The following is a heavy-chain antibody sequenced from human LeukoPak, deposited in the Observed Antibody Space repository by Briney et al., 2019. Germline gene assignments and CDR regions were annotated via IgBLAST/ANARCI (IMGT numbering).Heavy chain of an antibody. V-gene: IGHV4-39*07. CDR1: GGPISSSSYS. CDR3: ARNLIPEQLVLNF. J-gene: IGHJ4*02. CDR2: VYYSGST. D-gene: IGHD6-13*01. Sequence: SETLSLTCTVSGGPISSSSYSWGWIRQPPGKGLEWIGSVYYSGSTYYNPSLKSRVTISVDTSKNQFSLNLKSVTPEDTAVYYCARNLIPEQLVLNFWGQGILVTVSS.